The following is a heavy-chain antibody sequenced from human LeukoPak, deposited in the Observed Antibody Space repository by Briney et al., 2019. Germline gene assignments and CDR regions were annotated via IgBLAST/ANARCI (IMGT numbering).Heavy chain of an antibody. CDR1: RYTYPSYY. Sequence: GAAVNDSRQASRYTYPSYYMHGLRQAPAQGLEGMGIVNPSGGSTSYAQKFQGRVTMTRDTSTSTVYMELSSLRSEDTAVYYCARQVVTAIYYFDYWGQGTLVTVSS. V-gene: IGHV1-46*01. D-gene: IGHD2-21*02. J-gene: IGHJ4*02. CDR3: ARQVVTAIYYFDY. CDR2: VNPSGGST.